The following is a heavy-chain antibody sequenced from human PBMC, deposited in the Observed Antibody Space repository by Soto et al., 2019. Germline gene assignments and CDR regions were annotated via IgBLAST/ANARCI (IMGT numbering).Heavy chain of an antibody. J-gene: IGHJ4*02. CDR1: GGSISSGGYY. D-gene: IGHD4-4*01. V-gene: IGHV4-31*03. Sequence: SETLSLTCTVSGGSISSGGYYWSWIRQHLGKGLEWIGYIYYSGSTNYNPSLKSRVTISVDTSKNQFSLKLSSVTAADTAVYYCARQRDGNSFRYFDYWGQGALVTVPQ. CDR3: ARQRDGNSFRYFDY. CDR2: IYYSGST.